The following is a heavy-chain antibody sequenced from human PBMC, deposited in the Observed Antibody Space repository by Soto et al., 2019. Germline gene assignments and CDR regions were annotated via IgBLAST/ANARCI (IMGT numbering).Heavy chain of an antibody. Sequence: EVQLVQSGAEVKKPGESLRISCKGSGYSFTSYWISWVRQMPGKGLEWMGRIDPSDSYTNYSPSFQGHVTISADKSISTAYLQGSSLNDSETDMYYCARRNYYDSRGPYDYWGQGTLVTVSS. CDR3: ARRNYYDSRGPYDY. D-gene: IGHD3-22*01. J-gene: IGHJ4*02. V-gene: IGHV5-10-1*01. CDR2: IDPSDSYT. CDR1: GYSFTSYW.